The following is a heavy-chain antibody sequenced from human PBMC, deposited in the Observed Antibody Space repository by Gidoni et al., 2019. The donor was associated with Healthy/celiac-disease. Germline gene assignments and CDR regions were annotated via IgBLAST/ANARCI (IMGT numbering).Heavy chain of an antibody. Sequence: QVQLVQSGAEVKKPGASVKVSCKASGNTFTGYYMHWVRQAPGQGLEWMGWINPNSGGTNSAQKFQGRVTMTRDTSISTAYMELSSLRSDDTAVYYCANYDSSGYPIGWGQGTLVTVSS. CDR2: INPNSGGT. J-gene: IGHJ4*02. CDR3: ANYDSSGYPIG. V-gene: IGHV1-2*02. D-gene: IGHD3-22*01. CDR1: GNTFTGYY.